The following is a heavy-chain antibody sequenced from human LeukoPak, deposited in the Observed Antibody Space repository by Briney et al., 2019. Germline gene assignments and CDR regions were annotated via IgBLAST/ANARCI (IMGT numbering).Heavy chain of an antibody. V-gene: IGHV3-74*03. CDR3: ARDHYYYYYMDV. CDR1: GFIFRNYW. Sequence: GGSLRLSCAASGFIFRNYWMHWVRQAPGEGLEWVSRIRGDGTYTTYADSVKGRFTISRDNSKNTLYLQMNSLRAEDTAVYYCARDHYYYYYMDVWGKGTTVTVSS. J-gene: IGHJ6*03. CDR2: IRGDGTYT.